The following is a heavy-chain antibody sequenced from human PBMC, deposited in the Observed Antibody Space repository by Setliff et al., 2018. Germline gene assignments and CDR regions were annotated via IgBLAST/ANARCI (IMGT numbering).Heavy chain of an antibody. CDR3: ARAPTLAEIPLGYLDS. D-gene: IGHD3-16*01. J-gene: IGHJ4*02. CDR2: IDWYDDK. CDR1: GFSLSTSGMY. V-gene: IGHV2-70*17. Sequence: SGPTLVNPTQTLTLTCTFSGFSLSTSGMYVSWIRQPPGKALEWLGSIDWYDDKLYSTSLKTRLTISKDTSKNQVVLTMTNMDPVDTATYFCARAPTLAEIPLGYLDSWGQGTLVTVSS.